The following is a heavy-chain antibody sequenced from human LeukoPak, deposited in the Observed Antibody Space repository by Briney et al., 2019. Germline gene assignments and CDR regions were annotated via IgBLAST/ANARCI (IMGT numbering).Heavy chain of an antibody. D-gene: IGHD6-6*01. V-gene: IGHV3-30*02. Sequence: PGGSLRLSCAASGFTFSTYGVHWVRQAPGKGLEWVAFIRYDGSNKYYADSVQGRFTISRDNSKNTLYLQMTSLRAEDTAVYYCANQRRDSSSSSFRYHFDYWGQGTLVTVSS. J-gene: IGHJ4*02. CDR3: ANQRRDSSSSSFRYHFDY. CDR1: GFTFSTYG. CDR2: IRYDGSNK.